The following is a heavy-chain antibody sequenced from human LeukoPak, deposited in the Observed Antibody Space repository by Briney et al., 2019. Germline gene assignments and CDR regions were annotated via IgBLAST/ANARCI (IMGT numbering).Heavy chain of an antibody. D-gene: IGHD6-13*01. CDR2: IKKDGSEK. Sequence: GGSLRLFCAASGFTSSSYWMSWVRQAPGKGLEWVANIKKDGSEKYYVDSVKGRFTISRDNAKNSLYLQMNSLRAEDTAVYFCARGLYSSTTYYFDYWGQGTLVTVSS. J-gene: IGHJ4*02. V-gene: IGHV3-7*03. CDR1: GFTSSSYW. CDR3: ARGLYSSTTYYFDY.